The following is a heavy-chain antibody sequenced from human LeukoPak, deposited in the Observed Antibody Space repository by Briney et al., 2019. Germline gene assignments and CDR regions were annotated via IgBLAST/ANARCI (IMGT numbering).Heavy chain of an antibody. J-gene: IGHJ4*02. CDR1: GGSISNYY. CDR2: IYYTGST. V-gene: IGHV4-59*01. CDR3: AGGGDSGGYYYPMFDY. D-gene: IGHD3-22*01. Sequence: PSETLSLTCTVSGGSISNYYWSWIRQPPGKGLEWFGYIYYTGSTNYNPSLKSRVTISVDTSKNQFPLKLSSVTAADTAVYYCAGGGDSGGYYYPMFDYWGQGTLVTVSS.